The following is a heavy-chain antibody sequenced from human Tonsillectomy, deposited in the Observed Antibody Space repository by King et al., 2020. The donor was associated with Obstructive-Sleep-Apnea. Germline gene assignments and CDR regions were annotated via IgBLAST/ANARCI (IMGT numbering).Heavy chain of an antibody. CDR1: GGSISTYY. Sequence: VQLQESGPGLVKPSETLSLTCTVSGGSISTYYWSWIRQPPGKGLEWIGYIYYSGSTNYNPSLKSRVTISVDTSKTQFSLNLSSVTAADTAVYYCTRGGYYYFDYWGQGTLATVSS. CDR3: TRGGYYYFDY. CDR2: IYYSGST. V-gene: IGHV4-59*08. D-gene: IGHD3-22*01. J-gene: IGHJ4*02.